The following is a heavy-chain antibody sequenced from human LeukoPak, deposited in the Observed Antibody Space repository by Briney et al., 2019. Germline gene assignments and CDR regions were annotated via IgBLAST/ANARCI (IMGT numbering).Heavy chain of an antibody. CDR3: ARVGSRYYYDSSGYYSP. Sequence: GGSLRLSCAASGFTFSSYSMNWVRQAPGKGLEWVSHISSSSSTIYYADSVKGRFTISRDNSKNTLYLQMNGLRAEDTAVYYCARVGSRYYYDSSGYYSPWGQGTLVTVSS. J-gene: IGHJ5*02. CDR1: GFTFSSYS. CDR2: ISSSSSTI. D-gene: IGHD3-22*01. V-gene: IGHV3-48*01.